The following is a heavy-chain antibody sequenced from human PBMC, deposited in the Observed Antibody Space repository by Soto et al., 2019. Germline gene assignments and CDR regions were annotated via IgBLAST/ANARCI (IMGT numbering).Heavy chain of an antibody. CDR2: LNPNTGNI. CDR1: GYTFVDYA. V-gene: IGHV1-3*01. Sequence: QVQLVQSGAEVKRPGASVKVSCRASGYTFVDYALNWVRQAPGQGLEWVGWLNPNTGNINYSHKFEDRVSITRDTATSTAYMELRGLRSEDTAVYFWSREAIVAENWFDPWGQGTLVTVSS. CDR3: SREAIVAENWFDP. D-gene: IGHD5-12*01. J-gene: IGHJ5*02.